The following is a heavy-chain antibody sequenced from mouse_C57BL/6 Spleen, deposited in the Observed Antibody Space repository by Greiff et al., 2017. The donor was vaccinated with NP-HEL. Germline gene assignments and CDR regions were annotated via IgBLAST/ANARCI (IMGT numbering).Heavy chain of an antibody. D-gene: IGHD1-1*01. CDR1: GYAFSSSW. Sequence: QVQLQQSGPELVKPGASVKISCKASGYAFSSSWMNWVKQRPGKGLEWIGRIYPGDGDTNYNGKFKGKATLTADKSSSTAYMQLSSLTSEDSAVYFCARGDGSSGGFDYWGQGTTLTVSS. V-gene: IGHV1-82*01. CDR2: IYPGDGDT. J-gene: IGHJ2*01. CDR3: ARGDGSSGGFDY.